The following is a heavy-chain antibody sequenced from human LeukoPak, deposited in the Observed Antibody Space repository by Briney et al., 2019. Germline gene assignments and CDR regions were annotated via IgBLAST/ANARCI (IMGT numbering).Heavy chain of an antibody. J-gene: IGHJ6*02. CDR2: VKGDETTT. CDR3: ARGGGLDV. D-gene: IGHD3-16*01. CDR1: GFTFSSSW. Sequence: GGSLRLSCAASGFTFSSSWMHWVRQVPGKGLVWVSRVKGDETTTGYADSVKGRFTISRDNAKNSLYLQMSNLRAEDTAVYFCARGGGLDVWGQGATVTVSS. V-gene: IGHV3-74*01.